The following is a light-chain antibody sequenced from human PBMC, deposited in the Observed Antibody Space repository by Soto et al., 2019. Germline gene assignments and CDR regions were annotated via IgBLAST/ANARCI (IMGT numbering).Light chain of an antibody. CDR1: QSLSTS. Sequence: ENVLTQSPATLSLSPGERATLSCRASQSLSTSLAWYQHKPGQAPRLLIYDASSRATGIPARFSGSGSGTDFPLTISSLEPEDFAVYYCQQRHNWFATFGQGTKVEIK. CDR3: QQRHNWFAT. V-gene: IGKV3-11*01. CDR2: DAS. J-gene: IGKJ1*01.